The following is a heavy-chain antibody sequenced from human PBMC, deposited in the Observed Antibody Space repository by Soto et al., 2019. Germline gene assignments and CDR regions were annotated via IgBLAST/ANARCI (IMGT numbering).Heavy chain of an antibody. V-gene: IGHV3-30*18. CDR2: ISYDGSNK. J-gene: IGHJ6*02. D-gene: IGHD3-3*01. Sequence: GGSLRLSCAASGFTFSSYGMHWVRQAPGKGLEWVAVISYDGSNKYYADSVKGRFTISRDNSKNTLYLQMNSLRAEDTAVYYCAKAEGFWSGRDYYYYCMDVWGQGTTVTVSS. CDR3: AKAEGFWSGRDYYYYCMDV. CDR1: GFTFSSYG.